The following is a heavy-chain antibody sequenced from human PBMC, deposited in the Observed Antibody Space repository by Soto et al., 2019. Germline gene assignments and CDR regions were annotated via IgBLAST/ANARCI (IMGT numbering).Heavy chain of an antibody. Sequence: SETLSLTCAVYGGSFSGYYWSWIRQLPGKGLEWIGEINPSGSTNYNPSLKSRVTISVDTSKNQFSLKLSSVTAADTAVYYCARGGRFLEWLLAPLGSAVQDYWGQGTLVTVS. CDR1: GGSFSGYY. CDR2: INPSGST. D-gene: IGHD3-3*01. J-gene: IGHJ4*02. V-gene: IGHV4-34*01. CDR3: ARGGRFLEWLLAPLGSAVQDY.